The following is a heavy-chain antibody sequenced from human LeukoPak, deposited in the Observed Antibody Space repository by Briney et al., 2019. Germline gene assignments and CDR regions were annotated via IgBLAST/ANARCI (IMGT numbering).Heavy chain of an antibody. CDR2: IYYSGST. Sequence: SETLSLTCTVSGGSISSYYWSWIRQPPGKGLEWIGYIYYSGSTNYNPSLKSRVTISVDTSKNQFSLKLSSVTAADTAVYYCARSTSRMGFFDPWGQGTLVTVSS. CDR1: GGSISSYY. CDR3: ARSTSRMGFFDP. V-gene: IGHV4-59*01. J-gene: IGHJ5*02. D-gene: IGHD2-8*01.